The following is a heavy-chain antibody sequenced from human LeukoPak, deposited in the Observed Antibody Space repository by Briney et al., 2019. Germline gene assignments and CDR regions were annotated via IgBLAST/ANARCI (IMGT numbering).Heavy chain of an antibody. CDR2: ITSDATNH. Sequence: GGSLRLSCAVSGFTFRNYAMTWVRQSPGKGVEGVAVITSDATNHYAGDVVRSLFTICGDNFKTLLLLQIDSLRAEDTADYYCAKDAQRGFDYSSSLEHWGQGSLVTVSS. J-gene: IGHJ4*02. D-gene: IGHD4-11*01. V-gene: IGHV3-30*04. CDR3: AKDAQRGFDYSSSLEH. CDR1: GFTFRNYA.